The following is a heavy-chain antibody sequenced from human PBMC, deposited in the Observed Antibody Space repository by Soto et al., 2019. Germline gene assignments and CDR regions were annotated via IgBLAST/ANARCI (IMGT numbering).Heavy chain of an antibody. V-gene: IGHV4-59*08. CDR3: ARETYGDYVGYFDP. Sequence: PSETLSLTCTVAGGSISSSYWSWIRQPPGKGLEWIGYIYDSGSTYYNSSLKSRVTMSVDTSKNQFSLKLSSVTAADTAVYYCARETYGDYVGYFDPWGQGIQVTVSS. CDR2: IYDSGST. CDR1: GGSISSSY. J-gene: IGHJ5*02. D-gene: IGHD4-17*01.